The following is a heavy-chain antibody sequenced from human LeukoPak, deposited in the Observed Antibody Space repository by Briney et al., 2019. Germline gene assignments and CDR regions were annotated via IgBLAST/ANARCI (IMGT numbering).Heavy chain of an antibody. J-gene: IGHJ4*02. D-gene: IGHD2-2*01. CDR1: GFTFDDYA. V-gene: IGHV3-9*01. CDR3: AKDIGSDCSSTSCYGFDY. CDR2: ISWNSGSI. Sequence: GGSLRLSCAASGFTFDDYAMHWVRQAPGKGLEWVSRISWNSGSIGYADSVKGRFTISRDNAKNSLYLQMNSLRAEDTALYYCAKDIGSDCSSTSCYGFDYWGQGTLVTVSS.